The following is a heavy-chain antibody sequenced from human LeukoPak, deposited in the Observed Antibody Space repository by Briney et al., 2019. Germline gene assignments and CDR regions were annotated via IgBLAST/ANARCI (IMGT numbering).Heavy chain of an antibody. CDR2: ISGSGGNT. J-gene: IGHJ4*02. D-gene: IGHD3-3*01. CDR1: GFTFSSYA. Sequence: GGSLRLSCAASGFTFSSYAMSWVRQAPGKGLEWVSSISGSGGNTYYADSVKGRFTISRDNSKNTLYLQMNSLRAEDTAVYYCAKDLSTVLGITIFGVVINGYDYWGQGTLVTVSS. CDR3: AKDLSTVLGITIFGVVINGYDY. V-gene: IGHV3-23*01.